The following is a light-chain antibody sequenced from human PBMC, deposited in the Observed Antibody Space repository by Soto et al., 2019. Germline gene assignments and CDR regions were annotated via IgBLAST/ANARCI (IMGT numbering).Light chain of an antibody. V-gene: IGLV2-14*01. CDR1: DSDVGGYDY. J-gene: IGLJ2*01. CDR3: SSYKISYTLV. CDR2: DVS. Sequence: QSVLTQPASVSGSPGQSITISCTGADSDVGGYDYVSWYQQHPGKAPKLIIYDVSHRPSGISNRFSGSKSGNTASLTISGLQAEDEADYYCSSYKISYTLVFGGGTQLTVL.